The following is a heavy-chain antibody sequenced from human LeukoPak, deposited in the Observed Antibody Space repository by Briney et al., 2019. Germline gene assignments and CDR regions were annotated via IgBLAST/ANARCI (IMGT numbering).Heavy chain of an antibody. D-gene: IGHD1-26*01. CDR3: ARVLVGATEGFDY. V-gene: IGHV4-61*01. J-gene: IGHJ4*02. CDR2: IYYSGST. Sequence: SETLSLTCTVSGGSVSSGSYYWSWIRQPPGKGLEWIGYIYYSGSTNYNPSLKSRVTISVDTSKNQFSLKLSSVTAADTAVYYWARVLVGATEGFDYWGQGTLVTVSS. CDR1: GGSVSSGSYY.